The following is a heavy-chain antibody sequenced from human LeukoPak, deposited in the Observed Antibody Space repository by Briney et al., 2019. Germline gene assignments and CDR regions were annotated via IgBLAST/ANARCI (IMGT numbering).Heavy chain of an antibody. CDR2: INHNGNVN. CDR1: GFTFNNYG. V-gene: IGHV3-7*03. Sequence: GGSLRLSCAASGFTFNNYGMHWARQAPGKGLEWVASINHNGNVNYYMDSVKGRFTISRDNAKNSLYLQMSNLRAEDTAVYFCARGGGLDVWGQGATVTVSS. CDR3: ARGGGLDV. J-gene: IGHJ6*02. D-gene: IGHD3-16*01.